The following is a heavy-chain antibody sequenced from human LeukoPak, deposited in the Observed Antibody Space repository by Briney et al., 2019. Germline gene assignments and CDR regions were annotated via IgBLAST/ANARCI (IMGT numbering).Heavy chain of an antibody. D-gene: IGHD3-22*01. CDR3: ARDLQLWYSGSGYYSYYYYYMDV. V-gene: IGHV4-61*02. CDR2: IYTSGST. J-gene: IGHJ6*03. Sequence: PSETLSLTCTVSGGSISSGSYYWSWIRQPAGKGLEWIGRIYTSGSTNYNPSLKSRVTISVDTSKNQFSLKLSSVTAADTAVYYCARDLQLWYSGSGYYSYYYYYMDVWGKGTTVTISS. CDR1: GGSISSGSYY.